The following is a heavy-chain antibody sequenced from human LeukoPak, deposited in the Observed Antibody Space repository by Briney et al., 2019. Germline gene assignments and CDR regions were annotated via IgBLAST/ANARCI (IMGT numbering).Heavy chain of an antibody. D-gene: IGHD3-3*01. J-gene: IGHJ6*02. CDR3: ASYGVANYYYGMDV. Sequence: VASVKVSCTASGYTFTSYDINWVRQATGQGLEWMGWMNPNSGNTGYAQKFQGRVTMTRNTSISTAYMELSSLRSEDTAVYYCASYGVANYYYGMDVWGQGTTVTVSS. CDR1: GYTFTSYD. V-gene: IGHV1-8*01. CDR2: MNPNSGNT.